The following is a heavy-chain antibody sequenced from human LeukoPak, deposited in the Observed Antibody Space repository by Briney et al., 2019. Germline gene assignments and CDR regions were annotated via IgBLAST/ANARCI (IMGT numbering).Heavy chain of an antibody. D-gene: IGHD2-2*01. J-gene: IGHJ3*02. CDR3: ARALMTRYCSSTSCLTAFDI. Sequence: SVRVSCKASGGTFSSYAISWVRQAPGQGLEWMGGIIPIFGTANYAQKFQGRVTITADESTSTAYMELSSLRSEDTAVYYCARALMTRYCSSTSCLTAFDIWGQGTMVTVSS. CDR1: GGTFSSYA. CDR2: IIPIFGTA. V-gene: IGHV1-69*13.